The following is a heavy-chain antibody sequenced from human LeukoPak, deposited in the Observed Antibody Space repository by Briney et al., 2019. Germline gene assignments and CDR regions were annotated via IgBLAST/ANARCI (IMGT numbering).Heavy chain of an antibody. CDR3: ARDGGSGSSGGYYNYYGMDV. V-gene: IGHV3-53*01. CDR1: GFTVSQNY. J-gene: IGHJ6*02. D-gene: IGHD3-10*01. Sequence: PGGSLRLSCAASGFTVSQNYMSWVRQAPGKGLEWVSVIYSSGSTYYADSVKGRFTISRDNSKNTLYLQMNSLRAEDTAMYYCARDGGSGSSGGYYNYYGMDVWGQGTTVTVSS. CDR2: IYSSGST.